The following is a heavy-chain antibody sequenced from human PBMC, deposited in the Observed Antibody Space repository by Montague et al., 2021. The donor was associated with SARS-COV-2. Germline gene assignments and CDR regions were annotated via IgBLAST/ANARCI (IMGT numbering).Heavy chain of an antibody. CDR3: ARDLIFAVVLPSRFGYGMDV. CDR2: IYHSGST. Sequence: SETLSLTCAVSGGSISSSNWWSWVRQPPGKGLEWIGGIYHSGSTNYNPSLKSRVTISVDKSKNQFSLKLSSVTAADTAVYYCARDLIFAVVLPSRFGYGMDVWGQGTTVTVSS. V-gene: IGHV4-4*02. J-gene: IGHJ6*02. D-gene: IGHD3-3*01. CDR1: GGSISSSNW.